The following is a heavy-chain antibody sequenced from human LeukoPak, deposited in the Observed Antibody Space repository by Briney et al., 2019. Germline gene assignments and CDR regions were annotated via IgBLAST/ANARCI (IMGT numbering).Heavy chain of an antibody. V-gene: IGHV3-23*01. D-gene: IGHD5-18*01. J-gene: IGHJ4*02. CDR3: AKERTPGSYGCFDS. CDR2: ISGSGGST. CDR1: GFTFSSYA. Sequence: GGSLRLSCAASGFTFSSYAMSWVRQAPGKGLEWVSAISGSGGSTYYADSVKGRFTISRDNSKNTLYLQMNSLRAEDTAIYYCAKERTPGSYGCFDSWGQGTLATVSP.